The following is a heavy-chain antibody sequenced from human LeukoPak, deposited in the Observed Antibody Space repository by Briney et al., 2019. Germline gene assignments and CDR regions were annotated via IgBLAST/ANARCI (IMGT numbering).Heavy chain of an antibody. CDR3: ASAKYTTGWNDAFDV. CDR2: THYRSQVYN. J-gene: IGHJ3*01. Sequence: SQTLSLTCAISRDSVSSNSAAWNWIRQSPSRVLEWLGSTHYRSQVYNDYAVSVKSRITINPVTSKNQFSLRLNSVTPDDTAVYYCASAKYTTGWNDAFDVWGQGTMVTVSS. D-gene: IGHD6-19*01. V-gene: IGHV6-1*01. CDR1: RDSVSSNSAA.